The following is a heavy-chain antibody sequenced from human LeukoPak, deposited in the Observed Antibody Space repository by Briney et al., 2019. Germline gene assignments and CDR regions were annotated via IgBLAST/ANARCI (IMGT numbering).Heavy chain of an antibody. V-gene: IGHV4-61*03. J-gene: IGHJ4*02. CDR3: ARTYYDFWSGYYTGILGHYFDY. D-gene: IGHD3-3*01. CDR2: IYYSGST. Sequence: SETLSLTCTVSGGSVSSGSYYWSWIRQPPGKGLEWIGYIYYSGSTNYDPSLKSRVTISVDTSKNHFSLKLTSVTAADTAVYYCARTYYDFWSGYYTGILGHYFDYWGQGTLVTVSS. CDR1: GGSVSSGSYY.